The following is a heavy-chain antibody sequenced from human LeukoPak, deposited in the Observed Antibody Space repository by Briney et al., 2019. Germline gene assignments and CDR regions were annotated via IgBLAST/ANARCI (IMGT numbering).Heavy chain of an antibody. Sequence: PGGSLRLSCAASGFTFSSFGMHWVRQAPGKGLEWVAVLSFDGTTKYYTDSVKGRFTISRDNSKNTLYLQMNSLRPEDTAVYYCARDRTYYDFWSGYSLYYYYYGMDVWGQGTTVTVSS. J-gene: IGHJ6*02. CDR2: LSFDGTTK. CDR1: GFTFSSFG. D-gene: IGHD3-3*01. V-gene: IGHV3-30*03. CDR3: ARDRTYYDFWSGYSLYYYYYGMDV.